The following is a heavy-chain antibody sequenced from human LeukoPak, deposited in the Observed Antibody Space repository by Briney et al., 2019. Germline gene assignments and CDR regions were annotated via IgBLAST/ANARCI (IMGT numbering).Heavy chain of an antibody. CDR1: GIPFSDYY. J-gene: IGHJ4*02. CDR3: AAGTAADY. V-gene: IGHV3-11*03. Sequence: GSLRLSCVVSGIPFSDYYMNWIRQAPGKGLEWISYISSTSSYTDYADSVKGRFTISRDNAQNALSLQMNSLRVEDTAVYYCAAGTAADYWGQGTRVAVSS. D-gene: IGHD6-13*01. CDR2: ISSTSSYT.